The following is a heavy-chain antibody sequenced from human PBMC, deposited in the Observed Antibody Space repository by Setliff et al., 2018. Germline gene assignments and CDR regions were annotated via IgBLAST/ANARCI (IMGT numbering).Heavy chain of an antibody. CDR2: IYIGGSA. D-gene: IGHD6-19*01. V-gene: IGHV4-4*07. CDR3: AREQWLDPPGYYYMDV. J-gene: IGHJ6*03. Sequence: LTCTVSGGSISSYYWSWIRQPAGKGLEWIGHIYIGGSANYNPSLKSRVTMSIDTSKNQLSLKLNSVTAADMAVYYCAREQWLDPPGYYYMDVWAKGTTVTVSS. CDR1: GGSISSYY.